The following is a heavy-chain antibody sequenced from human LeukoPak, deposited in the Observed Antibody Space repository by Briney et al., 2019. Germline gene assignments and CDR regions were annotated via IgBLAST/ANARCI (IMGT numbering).Heavy chain of an antibody. CDR1: GFTFNSYA. D-gene: IGHD4-23*01. Sequence: GGSLRPSCAASGFTFNSYALSWVRQAPGKGLEWVSAISGSGGSTYSADSVKGRFTISRDNSKNTLYLQMNSLRAEDTAVYYCARGSSGTSRFDYWGQGTLVTVSS. J-gene: IGHJ4*02. CDR2: ISGSGGST. CDR3: ARGSSGTSRFDY. V-gene: IGHV3-23*01.